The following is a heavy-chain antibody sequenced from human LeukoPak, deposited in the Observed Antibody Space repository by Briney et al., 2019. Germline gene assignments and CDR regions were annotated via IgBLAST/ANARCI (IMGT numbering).Heavy chain of an antibody. CDR1: GFTFSSYA. J-gene: IGHJ4*02. CDR3: ARSGGLQKFDY. Sequence: GGSLRLSCAASGFTFSSYAMHWVRQAPGKGLEWVAVISYDGSNKYCADSVKGRFTISRDSSENTLYLQMNSLRAEDTAVYYCARSGGLQKFDYWGQGTLVTVSS. V-gene: IGHV3-30-3*01. CDR2: ISYDGSNK. D-gene: IGHD4-11*01.